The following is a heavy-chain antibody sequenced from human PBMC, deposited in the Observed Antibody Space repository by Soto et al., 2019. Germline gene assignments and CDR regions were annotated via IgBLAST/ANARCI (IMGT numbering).Heavy chain of an antibody. CDR3: ARGGRDGFDI. V-gene: IGHV4-4*07. CDR2: VYHSGST. J-gene: IGHJ3*02. Sequence: QVQLQESGPGLVKPSETLSRTCTVSGGSISTYYWNWIRQSAGKGLEWIGRVYHSGSTNYHPSLKSRVAMSVDTSNNPFSLKVTSVTAADTAVYYCARGGRDGFDIWGQGTMVTVSS. CDR1: GGSISTYY.